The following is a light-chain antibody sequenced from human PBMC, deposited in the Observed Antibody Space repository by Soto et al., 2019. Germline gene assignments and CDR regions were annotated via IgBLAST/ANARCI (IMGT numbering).Light chain of an antibody. J-gene: IGLJ1*01. CDR3: SSYAVTNIFV. CDR1: SSDVGGYDY. V-gene: IGLV2-14*01. CDR2: EVI. Sequence: QSVLTQSASVSGSPGQSITIPCTGTSSDVGGYDYVSWYQQHPGKVPKLIIYEVIKRPSGVSHRFSGSKSGNTASLTISGLQTEDEADYYCSSYAVTNIFVFGTGTKVTVL.